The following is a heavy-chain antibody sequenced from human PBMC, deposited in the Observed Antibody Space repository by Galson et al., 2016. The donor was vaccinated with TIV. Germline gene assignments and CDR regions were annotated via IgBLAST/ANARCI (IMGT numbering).Heavy chain of an antibody. D-gene: IGHD6-13*01. CDR2: VSYDRSDK. Sequence: SLRLSCAASGFTFGSYGMHWVRHGPGKGLEWLAFVSYDRSDKNYADSVKGRFTISRDNFKNTLYLQMSSLSAEDTAVYYCARGFSSYYFDYWGQGTLVTVSS. CDR3: ARGFSSYYFDY. CDR1: GFTFGSYG. J-gene: IGHJ4*02. V-gene: IGHV3-30*03.